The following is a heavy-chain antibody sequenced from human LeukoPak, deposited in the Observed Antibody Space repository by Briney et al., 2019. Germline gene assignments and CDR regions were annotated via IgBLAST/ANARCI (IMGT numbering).Heavy chain of an antibody. D-gene: IGHD3-16*01. CDR1: GGSISSYY. Sequence: SETLSLTCTVSGGSISSYYWSWIRQPPGKGLEWIGYIYYSGSTNYNPSLKSRVTISVDTSKNQFSLKLSSVAAADKAVYYCARWTWGSFDYWGQGTLVTVSS. V-gene: IGHV4-59*01. CDR2: IYYSGST. J-gene: IGHJ4*02. CDR3: ARWTWGSFDY.